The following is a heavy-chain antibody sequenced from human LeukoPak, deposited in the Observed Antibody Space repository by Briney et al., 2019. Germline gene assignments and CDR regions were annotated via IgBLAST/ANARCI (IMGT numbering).Heavy chain of an antibody. CDR1: GGYISRSSYY. CDR2: IYYSEST. D-gene: IGHD4-23*01. V-gene: IGHV4-39*01. CDR3: ARPSGGNPPDAFDI. J-gene: IGHJ3*02. Sequence: PSETLSLTCTVSGGYISRSSYYWGWIRQPPGKGLEWIGNIYYSESTYYNPSLKSRVTISVDTSKNQFSLKLSSVTAADTAVYYCARPSGGNPPDAFDIWGQGTMVTVSS.